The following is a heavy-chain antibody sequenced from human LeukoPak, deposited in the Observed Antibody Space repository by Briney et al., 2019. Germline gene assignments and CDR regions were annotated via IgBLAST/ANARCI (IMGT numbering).Heavy chain of an antibody. J-gene: IGHJ4*02. Sequence: SETLSLTCTVSGGSISSYDWSWIRQPAGKGLEWIGRIYTSGSPNYNPSLKSRVTMSVDTSKNQFSLKLSSVTAADTAVYYCARLSTVTTSFDYWGQGTLVTVSS. D-gene: IGHD4-17*01. V-gene: IGHV4-4*07. CDR2: IYTSGSP. CDR3: ARLSTVTTSFDY. CDR1: GGSISSYD.